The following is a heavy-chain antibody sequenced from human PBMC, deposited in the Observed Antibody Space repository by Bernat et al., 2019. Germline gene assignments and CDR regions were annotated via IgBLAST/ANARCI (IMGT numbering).Heavy chain of an antibody. D-gene: IGHD3-3*01. J-gene: IGHJ4*02. CDR2: IKQDGSEK. CDR3: ARDGVPYYDFWSGYYRELVDY. CDR1: GFTFSSYW. V-gene: IGHV3-7*03. Sequence: EVQLVESGGGLVQPGGSLRLSCAASGFTFSSYWMSWVRLAPGKGLEWVANIKQDGSEKYYVDSVKGRFTISRDNAKNSLYLQMNSLRAEDTAVYYCARDGVPYYDFWSGYYRELVDYWGQGTLVTVSS.